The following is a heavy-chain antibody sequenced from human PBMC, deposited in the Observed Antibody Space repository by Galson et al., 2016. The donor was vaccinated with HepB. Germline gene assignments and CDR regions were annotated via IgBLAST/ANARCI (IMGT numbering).Heavy chain of an antibody. CDR1: GFTFSSFA. CDR2: NSGSGETT. J-gene: IGHJ6*02. V-gene: IGHV3-23*01. D-gene: IGHD4-11*01. CDR3: ARGLGSTNYGLDV. Sequence: SLRLSCAGSGFTFSSFAMSWVRQAPGKGLEWVSGNSGSGETTYYADSVKGRFAISRDNPKNTLYLQMLSLGAEDTAVYYCARGLGSTNYGLDVWGQGTTVTVSS.